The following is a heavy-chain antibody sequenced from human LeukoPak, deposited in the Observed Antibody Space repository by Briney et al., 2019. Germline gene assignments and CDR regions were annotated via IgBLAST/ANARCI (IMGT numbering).Heavy chain of an antibody. D-gene: IGHD6-13*01. V-gene: IGHV1-2*02. Sequence: GASVKVSCKASGYTFTGYYMHWVRQAPGQGLEWMGWINPNSGGTNYAQKFQGRVTMTRDTSISTAYMELSRLRSDDTAVYYCARGAADSSSWYYYYYYMDVWGKGTTVTVSS. CDR2: INPNSGGT. CDR1: GYTFTGYY. J-gene: IGHJ6*03. CDR3: ARGAADSSSWYYYYYYMDV.